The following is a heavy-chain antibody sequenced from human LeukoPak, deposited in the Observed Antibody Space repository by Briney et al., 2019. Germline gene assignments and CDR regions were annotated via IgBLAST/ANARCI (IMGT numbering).Heavy chain of an antibody. V-gene: IGHV1-2*02. CDR1: GYTFTVYN. J-gene: IGHJ3*02. Sequence: GASVTVSCKASGYTFTVYNIHWVRQAPGQGLEWMGWINPNSGGTNYAQKFQGRVTMTRDTSISTAYMQLSRLRSDDTAVYYCATNYYDSSGLYFDAFHIWGQGTMVTVSS. D-gene: IGHD3-22*01. CDR3: ATNYYDSSGLYFDAFHI. CDR2: INPNSGGT.